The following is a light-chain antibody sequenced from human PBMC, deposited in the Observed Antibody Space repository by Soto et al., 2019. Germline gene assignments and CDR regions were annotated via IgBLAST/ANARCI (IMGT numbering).Light chain of an antibody. CDR3: TSYTSSSTPV. Sequence: QSVLTQPASVSGSPGQSITISCTGTKSDVGVYDFVSWYQQHPGKAPKLMIYEVSNRPSGVSDRFSGSKSGNTASLTISGHQAEDEADYYCTSYTSSSTPVFGTGTKVTVL. V-gene: IGLV2-14*01. CDR1: KSDVGVYDF. CDR2: EVS. J-gene: IGLJ1*01.